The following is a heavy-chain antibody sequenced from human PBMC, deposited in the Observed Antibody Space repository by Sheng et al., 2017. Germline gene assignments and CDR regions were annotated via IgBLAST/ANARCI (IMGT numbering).Heavy chain of an antibody. J-gene: IGHJ4*02. Sequence: QVQLVESGGGVVQPGRSLRLSCAASGFTFSSYGMHWVRQAPGKGLEWVAVIWYDGSNKYYADSVKGRFTISRDNSKNTLYLQMNSLRAEDTAVYYCARDTYDSSGYYYGLLGYWGQGT. CDR1: GFTFSSYG. V-gene: IGHV3-33*01. CDR2: IWYDGSNK. CDR3: ARDTYDSSGYYYGLLGY. D-gene: IGHD3-22*01.